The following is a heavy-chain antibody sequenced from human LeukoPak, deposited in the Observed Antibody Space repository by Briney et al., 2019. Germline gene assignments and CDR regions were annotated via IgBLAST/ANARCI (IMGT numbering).Heavy chain of an antibody. CDR1: GGSISSYY. CDR2: INHSGST. V-gene: IGHV4-34*01. Sequence: SETLFLTCTVSGGSISSYYWSWIRQPPGKGLEWIGEINHSGSTNYNPSLKSRVTISVDTSKNQFSLKLSSVTAADTAVYYCARQRRMFRYYYYYMDVWGKGTTVTVSS. J-gene: IGHJ6*03. CDR3: ARQRRMFRYYYYYMDV. D-gene: IGHD2-15*01.